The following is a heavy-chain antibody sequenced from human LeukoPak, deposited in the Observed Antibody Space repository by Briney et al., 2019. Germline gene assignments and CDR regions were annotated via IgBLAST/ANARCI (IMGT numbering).Heavy chain of an antibody. D-gene: IGHD3-10*01. CDR1: GFTFSSYG. J-gene: IGHJ6*02. V-gene: IGHV3-20*01. CDR2: INRNGGST. CDR3: ARDKGSGSYQGDYYYYYGMDV. Sequence: GGSLRLSCAASGFTFSSYGMHWVRQAPGKGLEWVSGINRNGGSTGYADSVKGRFTISRDNAKNSLYLQMNSLRAEDTALHHCARDKGSGSYQGDYYYYYGMDVWGQGTTVTVSS.